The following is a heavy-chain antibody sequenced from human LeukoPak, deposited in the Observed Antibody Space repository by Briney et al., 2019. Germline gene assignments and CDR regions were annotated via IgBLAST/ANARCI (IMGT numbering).Heavy chain of an antibody. D-gene: IGHD5-24*01. CDR3: ARRASRENYFDY. CDR1: GGSISSGGYS. Sequence: SETLSLTCAVSGGSISSGGYSWSWIRQPPGKGLEWIGYIYHSGSTYYNPSLRSRVTISVDRSKNQFSLKLSSVTATDTAVYSCARRASRENYFDYWGQGILVTVSS. V-gene: IGHV4-30-2*01. J-gene: IGHJ4*02. CDR2: IYHSGST.